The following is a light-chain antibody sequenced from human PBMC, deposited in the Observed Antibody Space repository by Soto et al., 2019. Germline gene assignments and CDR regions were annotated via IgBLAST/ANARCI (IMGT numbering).Light chain of an antibody. CDR1: SSDVGAYHY. J-gene: IGLJ1*01. CDR3: CSYAGGYTVI. Sequence: QSALTQPRSVSGSPGQSVTISCAGTSSDVGAYHYVSWYQQHPGKAPKFMIYDVTKRPSGVPDRFSGSMSGNTASLTISGLQAEDEADYYCCSYAGGYTVIFGSGTKVTVL. CDR2: DVT. V-gene: IGLV2-11*01.